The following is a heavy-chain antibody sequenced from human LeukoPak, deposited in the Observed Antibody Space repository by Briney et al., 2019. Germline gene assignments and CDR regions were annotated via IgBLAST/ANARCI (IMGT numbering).Heavy chain of an antibody. CDR2: ISSSSSYI. J-gene: IGHJ4*02. D-gene: IGHD1-26*01. CDR3: ARRSEWSESYQPFDS. CDR1: GFTFSSYS. V-gene: IGHV3-21*01. Sequence: PGGSLRLSCAASGFTFSSYSMNWVRQAPGKGLEWVSSISSSSSYIYYADSVKGRFTISRDNAKNSLYLQMNSLRAEDTAVYYCARRSEWSESYQPFDSWGQGTPVTVSS.